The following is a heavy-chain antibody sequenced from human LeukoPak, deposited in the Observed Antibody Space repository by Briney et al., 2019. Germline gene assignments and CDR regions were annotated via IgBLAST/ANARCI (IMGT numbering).Heavy chain of an antibody. CDR3: AKIPSSGWLYYFDY. J-gene: IGHJ4*02. Sequence: GGSLRLSCAASGFIFSNYGMNWVRQAPGKGLEWVAAISASGSATSYADSVKGRFTISRDNSKNTLYLQMNSLRAEDTAVYYCAKIPSSGWLYYFDYWGQGTLVTVSS. CDR2: ISASGSAT. CDR1: GFIFSNYG. V-gene: IGHV3-23*01. D-gene: IGHD6-19*01.